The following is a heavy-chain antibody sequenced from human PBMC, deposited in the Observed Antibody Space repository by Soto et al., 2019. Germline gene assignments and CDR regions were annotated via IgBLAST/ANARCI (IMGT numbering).Heavy chain of an antibody. CDR3: ARGGGVGVAGSAAFDM. Sequence: QLHLVQSGAVVKKPGASVTVSCSASGYPVTAYYMHWVRQAPGRGLEWMGGINPATGAAKYTQTFQGRVTRTRYTSTSTVFMERSGLNSEDTAVFYCARGGGVGVAGSAAFDMWGQGTLVTVSS. V-gene: IGHV1-2*02. CDR1: GYPVTAYY. D-gene: IGHD3-3*01. CDR2: INPATGAA. J-gene: IGHJ3*02.